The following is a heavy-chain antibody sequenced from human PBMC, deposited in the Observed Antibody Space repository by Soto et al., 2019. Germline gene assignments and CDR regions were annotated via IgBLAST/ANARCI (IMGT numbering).Heavy chain of an antibody. CDR3: ARYYDFWSGYYTGYYDY. Sequence: SETLSITCTVSGGSISSSSYYWGWIRQPPGKGLEWIGSIYYSGSTYYSPSLKSRVTISVDTSKNQFSLKLSSVTAADTAVYYCARYYDFWSGYYTGYYDYWGQGTLVTVSS. CDR1: GGSISSSSYY. J-gene: IGHJ4*02. CDR2: IYYSGST. D-gene: IGHD3-3*01. V-gene: IGHV4-39*01.